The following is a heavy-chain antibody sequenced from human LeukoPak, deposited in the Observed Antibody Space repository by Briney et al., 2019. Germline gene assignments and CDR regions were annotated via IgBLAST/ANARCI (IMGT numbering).Heavy chain of an antibody. CDR1: GGSISSGGYY. D-gene: IGHD3-22*01. Sequence: SETLSLTCTVSGGSISSGGYYWSWIRQPPGKGLEWIGYIYHSGSTYYNTSLKSRVTISVDRSKNQFSLKLSSVTAADTAVYYCARLAQDYYDSSGYYYDYWGQGTLVTVSS. CDR3: ARLAQDYYDSSGYYYDY. V-gene: IGHV4-30-2*01. CDR2: IYHSGST. J-gene: IGHJ4*02.